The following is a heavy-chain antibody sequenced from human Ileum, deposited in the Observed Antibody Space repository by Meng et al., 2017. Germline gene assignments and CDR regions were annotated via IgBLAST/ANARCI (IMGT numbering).Heavy chain of an antibody. CDR1: GGSFSGYY. Sequence: VALQQWGPWLLKPSSTLSPTWAFNGGSFSGYYWSWIRQPPGKGLEWIGEINHSGSTNYNPSLKSRVTITVDTSKNQFSLKLSSVTAADTAVYYCARGGPWFDPWGQGTLVTVSS. CDR3: ARGGPWFDP. CDR2: INHSGST. V-gene: IGHV4-34*01. J-gene: IGHJ5*02.